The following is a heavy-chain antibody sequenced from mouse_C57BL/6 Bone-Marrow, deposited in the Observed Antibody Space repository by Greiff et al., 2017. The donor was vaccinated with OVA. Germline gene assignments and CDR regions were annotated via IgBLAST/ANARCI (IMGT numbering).Heavy chain of an antibody. Sequence: EVKLQESGGGLVKPGGSLKLSCAASGFTFSDYGMHWVRQAPEKGLEWVAYISSGSSTIYYADTVKGRFTISRDNAKNTLFLQMTSLRSEDTAMYYCARPSTGPGFAYWGQGTLVTVSA. V-gene: IGHV5-17*01. D-gene: IGHD4-1*02. CDR3: ARPSTGPGFAY. CDR2: ISSGSSTI. CDR1: GFTFSDYG. J-gene: IGHJ3*01.